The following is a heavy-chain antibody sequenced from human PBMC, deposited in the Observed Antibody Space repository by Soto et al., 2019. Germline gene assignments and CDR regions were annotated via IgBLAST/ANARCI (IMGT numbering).Heavy chain of an antibody. CDR3: ARGGWNYGPGPFDL. CDR2: ISAYSGKT. D-gene: IGHD1-7*01. V-gene: IGHV1-18*04. J-gene: IGHJ3*01. CDR1: GYTFTNYG. Sequence: QVQLVQSGTEVKTPGASVKVSCHASGYTFTNYGINWVRQAPGQGLEWMAWISAYSGKTHHAPFVQERVTMTTDTSTRTAYMELTSLRSDDTAVYYCARGGWNYGPGPFDLWGQGTMVTVSS.